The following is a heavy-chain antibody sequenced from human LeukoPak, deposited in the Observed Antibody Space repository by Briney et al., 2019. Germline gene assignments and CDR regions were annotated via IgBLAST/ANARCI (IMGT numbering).Heavy chain of an antibody. CDR3: AKDSERYCSVHDY. D-gene: IGHD2-15*01. CDR1: GFTFSSYA. J-gene: IGHJ4*02. V-gene: IGHV3-23*01. Sequence: PGGSLRLSCAASGFTFSSYAMSWVRQAPGKGLEWVSAISGSGGSTYYADSVKGRFTISRDNSKNTLCLQMNSLRAEDTAVYYCAKDSERYCSVHDYWGQGTLVTVSS. CDR2: ISGSGGST.